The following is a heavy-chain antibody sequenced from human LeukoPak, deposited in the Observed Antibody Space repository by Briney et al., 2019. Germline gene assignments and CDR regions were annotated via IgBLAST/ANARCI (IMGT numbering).Heavy chain of an antibody. CDR2: ITGSGGTT. CDR1: EFTFSNYA. V-gene: IGHV3-23*01. CDR3: AKGSSSWGLSWFDP. Sequence: GGSLRLSCVASEFTFSNYALAWVRQAAGKGLEWVSGITGSGGTTHYADSVKGRFTISRDNSKNMLYLEMNSLRAEDTAVYYCAKGSSSWGLSWFDPWGQGTLVTVSS. J-gene: IGHJ5*02. D-gene: IGHD6-13*01.